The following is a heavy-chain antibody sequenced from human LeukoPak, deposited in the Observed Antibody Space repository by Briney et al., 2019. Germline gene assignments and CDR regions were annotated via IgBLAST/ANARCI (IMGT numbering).Heavy chain of an antibody. J-gene: IGHJ4*02. V-gene: IGHV3-74*01. Sequence: GGSLRLSCAASGFTFSSYWMHWVRQAPGKGLVWVSRINSDGSSTSYADSVKGQFTISRDNAKNTLYLQMNSLRAEDTAVYYCARDPDGDYDLDYWGQGTLVTVSS. CDR3: ARDPDGDYDLDY. CDR1: GFTFSSYW. D-gene: IGHD4-17*01. CDR2: INSDGSST.